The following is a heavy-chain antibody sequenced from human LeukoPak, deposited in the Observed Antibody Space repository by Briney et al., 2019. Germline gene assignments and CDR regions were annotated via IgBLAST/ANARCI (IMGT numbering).Heavy chain of an antibody. CDR1: GFTFINYG. CDR3: AKDLSVDY. Sequence: PGGSLRLSCAASGFTFINYGIHWVHQAPGKGLEWVAFIRYDGTNKYYADSVKGRFTISRDNSKNTLYLQMNSLRAEDTAVYYCAKDLSVDYWGQGTLVTVSS. CDR2: IRYDGTNK. D-gene: IGHD2/OR15-2a*01. J-gene: IGHJ4*02. V-gene: IGHV3-30*02.